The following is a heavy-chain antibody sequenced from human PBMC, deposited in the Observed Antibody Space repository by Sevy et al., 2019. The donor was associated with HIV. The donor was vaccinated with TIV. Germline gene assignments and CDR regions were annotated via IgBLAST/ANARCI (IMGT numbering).Heavy chain of an antibody. D-gene: IGHD5-12*01. Sequence: ASVNVSCKVSGRTLTQLSIHWVRQAPGKGLEWMGTFDPEDDEKIYAQKFQGRVTMTEDTSTDTAYMELSRLRSEDTAVYYCATTKDYYESSGYPFDYWGQGTLVTVSS. CDR3: ATTKDYYESSGYPFDY. CDR2: FDPEDDEK. CDR1: GRTLTQLS. J-gene: IGHJ4*02. V-gene: IGHV1-24*01.